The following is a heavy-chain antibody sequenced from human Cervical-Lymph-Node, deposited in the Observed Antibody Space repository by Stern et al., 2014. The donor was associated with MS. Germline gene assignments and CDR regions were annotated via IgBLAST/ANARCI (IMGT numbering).Heavy chain of an antibody. CDR3: ARSDCGSVDCRRLVDP. D-gene: IGHD2-21*01. CDR2: VSDDGSHQ. CDR1: GFTFRSYA. J-gene: IGHJ5*02. Sequence: QVQLVESGGDVVQPGRSLRLSCAASGFTFRSYAMHWVRQAPGKGLEWVAVVSDDGSHQNYADSVKGRFTISRDNSKDTLYLQMNSLKLEDTAVYYCARSDCGSVDCRRLVDPWGQGILVTVSS. V-gene: IGHV3-30*04.